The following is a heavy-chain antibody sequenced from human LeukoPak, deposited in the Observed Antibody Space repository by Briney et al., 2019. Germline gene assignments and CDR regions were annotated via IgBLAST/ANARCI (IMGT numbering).Heavy chain of an antibody. CDR1: GXTFRSAW. CDR2: IKSKTDGGTI. D-gene: IGHD2-15*01. CDR3: ATEGYCSGGNCYSFDY. Sequence: GGSLRLSCAASGXTFRSAWLNWVRQAPGKGLERVGRIKSKTDGGTIDYAAPVKGRFTISRDDSKNTLYLQMNSLKTEDTAVYYCATEGYCSGGNCYSFDYWGQGTLVTVSS. V-gene: IGHV3-15*01. J-gene: IGHJ4*02.